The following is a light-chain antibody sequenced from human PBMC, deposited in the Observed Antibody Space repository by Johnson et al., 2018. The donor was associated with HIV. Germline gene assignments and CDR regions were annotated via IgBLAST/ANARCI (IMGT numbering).Light chain of an antibody. V-gene: IGLV1-51*01. CDR3: GTWDSSLSANV. CDR1: SSNIGNNY. J-gene: IGLJ1*01. CDR2: DNY. Sequence: QSVLTQPPSVSAAPGQKVTISCSGSSSNIGNNYVSWYQHLPGTAPELLIYDNYKRPSGIPDRFSGSKSGTSATLGITGLQTGDEADYYCGTWDSSLSANVFGTWTKVTVL.